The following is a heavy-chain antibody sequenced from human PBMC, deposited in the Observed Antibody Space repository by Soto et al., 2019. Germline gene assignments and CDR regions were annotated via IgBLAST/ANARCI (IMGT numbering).Heavy chain of an antibody. CDR2: IYYSGTT. CDR3: ARREIQGPIDY. V-gene: IGHV4-28*01. CDR1: GYSISSSNW. J-gene: IGHJ4*02. D-gene: IGHD1-26*01. Sequence: SETLSLTCAVSGYSISSSNWWGWIRQPPGKGLEWIGYIYYSGTTYYNPSLKSRVTMSVDTSKDQFSLKLTSVTAVDTAVYYCARREIQGPIDYWGQGTLVT.